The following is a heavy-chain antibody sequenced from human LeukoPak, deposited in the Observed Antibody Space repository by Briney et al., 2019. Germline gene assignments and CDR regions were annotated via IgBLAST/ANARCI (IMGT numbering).Heavy chain of an antibody. CDR1: GYTFTSYA. D-gene: IGHD3-3*01. V-gene: IGHV1-3*01. CDR3: ARDYYDFWSGYLSSDGMDV. CDR2: INAGNGNT. Sequence: ASVKVSCKASGYTFTSYAVHWVRQAPGQRLEWMGWINAGNGNTKYSQKFQGRVTITRDTSASTAYMELSSLRSEDTAVYYCARDYYDFWSGYLSSDGMDVWGQGTTVTVSS. J-gene: IGHJ6*02.